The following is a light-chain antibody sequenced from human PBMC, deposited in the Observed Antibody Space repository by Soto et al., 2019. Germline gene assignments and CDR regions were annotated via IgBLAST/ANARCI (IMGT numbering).Light chain of an antibody. CDR2: SAS. Sequence: IQMTQSPSSLSASVGDRVTITCRASQDINKYLAWYQQRPGTVPKLLIYSASTLKSGVTSRFSGSRSGTDFTLTISSLQPEYVASYYCQKYSGVTVTFAQGTRLEIK. CDR3: QKYSGVTVT. V-gene: IGKV1-27*01. CDR1: QDINKY. J-gene: IGKJ5*01.